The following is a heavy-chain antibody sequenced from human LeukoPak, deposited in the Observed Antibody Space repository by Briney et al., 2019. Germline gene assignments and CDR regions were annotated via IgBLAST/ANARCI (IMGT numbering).Heavy chain of an antibody. J-gene: IGHJ4*02. D-gene: IGHD3-9*01. CDR3: AKVPRGLRYFDGGDY. CDR2: ISSSSSTI. CDR1: GFTFSSYS. V-gene: IGHV3-48*01. Sequence: GGSLRLSCAASGFTFSSYSMNRVRQAPGKGLEWVSYISSSSSTIYYADSVKGRFTISRDNSKNTLYLQMNSLRAEDTAVYYCAKVPRGLRYFDGGDYWGQGTLVTVSS.